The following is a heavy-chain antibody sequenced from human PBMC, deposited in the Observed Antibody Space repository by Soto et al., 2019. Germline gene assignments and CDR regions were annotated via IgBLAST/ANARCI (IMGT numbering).Heavy chain of an antibody. CDR2: TYYRSKWYN. CDR1: GDGVSSNSAA. J-gene: IGHJ6*02. V-gene: IGHV6-1*01. D-gene: IGHD2-2*02. Sequence: SQTLSLTCAISGDGVSSNSAAWNWIRQSPSRGLEWLGRTYYRSKWYNDYAVSVKSRITINPDTSKSQFSLQLNSVTPEDTAVYYCARDPIVVVPAAILDYYYYYGMDVWGQGTTVTVSS. CDR3: ARDPIVVVPAAILDYYYYYGMDV.